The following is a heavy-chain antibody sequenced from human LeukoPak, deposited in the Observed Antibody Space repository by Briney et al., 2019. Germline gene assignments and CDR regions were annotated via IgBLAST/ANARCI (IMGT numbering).Heavy chain of an antibody. D-gene: IGHD6-13*01. CDR2: ISSNGGST. V-gene: IGHV3-64*01. CDR1: GFTFSSYG. Sequence: GGSLRLSCAASGFTFSSYGMHWVRQAPGKGLEYVSGISSNGGSTFYASSVKGRFTISRDNSKNTVYLQMNSLRAEDTAVYYCASSSWDDWGQGTLVTVSS. CDR3: ASSSWDD. J-gene: IGHJ4*02.